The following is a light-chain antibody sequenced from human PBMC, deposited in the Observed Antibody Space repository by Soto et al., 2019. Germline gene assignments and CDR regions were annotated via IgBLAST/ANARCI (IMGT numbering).Light chain of an antibody. Sequence: QSALSHPPSASGTPWQRVTISCSGSNSNIGSFAVSWFQQLPGTAPKVLIFSTNQRPSGVPDRFSGSKSGTSASLAISGLQSEDEADYYCAAWDDRLKNGVFGGGTK. CDR1: NSNIGSFA. CDR3: AAWDDRLKNGV. J-gene: IGLJ3*02. V-gene: IGLV1-44*01. CDR2: STN.